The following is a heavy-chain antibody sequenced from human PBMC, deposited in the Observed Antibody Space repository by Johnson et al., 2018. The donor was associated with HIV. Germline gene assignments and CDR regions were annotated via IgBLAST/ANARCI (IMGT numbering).Heavy chain of an antibody. CDR3: ARERLGAAFDI. Sequence: VQLVESGGGLVQSGGSLRLACVASGFIVGTKYMRWVRQAPGKGLAWVSVIYSCGSTYYADSVKGRFTISRDNSKNTLYLQMGSLRAEDMAVYYCARERLGAAFDIWGQGTMVTVSS. D-gene: IGHD3-16*01. CDR2: IYSCGST. CDR1: GFIVGTKY. V-gene: IGHV3-66*01. J-gene: IGHJ3*02.